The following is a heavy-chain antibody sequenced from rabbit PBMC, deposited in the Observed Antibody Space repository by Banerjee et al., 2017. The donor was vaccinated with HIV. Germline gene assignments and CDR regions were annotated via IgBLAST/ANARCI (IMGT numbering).Heavy chain of an antibody. CDR2: IYNGSSGRT. Sequence: QEQLVESGGGLVQPEGSLTLTCKASGFDFSSNAMSWDRQAPGKRPEWIACIYNGSSGRTDYASWAKGRFTISKTSSTTVTLQMTSLTAADTATYFCARDLAGVIGWNFNLWGPGTLVTVS. V-gene: IGHV1S45*01. D-gene: IGHD4-1*01. J-gene: IGHJ4*01. CDR1: GFDFSSNA. CDR3: ARDLAGVIGWNFNL.